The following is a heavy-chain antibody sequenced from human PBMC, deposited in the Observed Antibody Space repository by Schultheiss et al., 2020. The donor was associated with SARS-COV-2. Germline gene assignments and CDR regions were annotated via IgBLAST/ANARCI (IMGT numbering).Heavy chain of an antibody. CDR3: ARGIVLMVYAIFDSSGDY. CDR2: INHSGST. Sequence: SETLSLTCTVSGGSISSYYWSWIRQPPGKGLEWIGEINHSGSTNYNPSLKSRVTISVDTSKNQFSLKLSSVTAADTAVYYCARGIVLMVYAIFDSSGDYWGQGTLVTVSS. V-gene: IGHV4-34*01. D-gene: IGHD2-8*01. J-gene: IGHJ4*02. CDR1: GGSISSYY.